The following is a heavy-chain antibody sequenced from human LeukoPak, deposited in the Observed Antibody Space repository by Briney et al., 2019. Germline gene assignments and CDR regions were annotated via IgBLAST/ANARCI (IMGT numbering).Heavy chain of an antibody. J-gene: IGHJ4*02. V-gene: IGHV3-21*01. D-gene: IGHD1-26*01. CDR1: GFTFSSYS. CDR3: ARVGVGARN. CDR2: ISSSYI. Sequence: KTGGSLRLSCAASGFTFSSYSMSWVRQAPGKGLEWVSSISSSYIYYAYSVKGRFTISRDNAKNSLYLQMNSLRAEDTAVYYCARVGVGARNWGQGTLVTVSS.